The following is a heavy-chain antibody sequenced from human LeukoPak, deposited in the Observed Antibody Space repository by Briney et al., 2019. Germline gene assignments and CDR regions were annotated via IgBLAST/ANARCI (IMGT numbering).Heavy chain of an antibody. V-gene: IGHV3-23*01. CDR2: ISGSGGNT. Sequence: GGSLRLSCAASGFTFSSCAMTWVRQAPGKGLEWVSGISGSGGNTYYADSVKGRFTISRDNSKNTVYLQMNSLRAEDTAVYYCAKERLSSSSLYYFDSWGQGTLVTVSS. CDR1: GFTFSSCA. D-gene: IGHD6-13*01. CDR3: AKERLSSSSLYYFDS. J-gene: IGHJ4*02.